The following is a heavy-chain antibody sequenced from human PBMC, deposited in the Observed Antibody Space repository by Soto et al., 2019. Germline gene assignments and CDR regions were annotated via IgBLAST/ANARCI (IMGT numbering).Heavy chain of an antibody. CDR2: IYYSGST. Sequence: SETLSLTCTVSGGSISSGGYYWSWIRQHPGKGLEWIGYIYYSGSTYYNPSLKSRVTISVDTSKNQFSLKLSSVTAADTAVYYCARVQLRASYNWFDPWGQGTLVTSPQ. J-gene: IGHJ5*02. V-gene: IGHV4-31*03. CDR1: GGSISSGGYY. D-gene: IGHD1-1*01. CDR3: ARVQLRASYNWFDP.